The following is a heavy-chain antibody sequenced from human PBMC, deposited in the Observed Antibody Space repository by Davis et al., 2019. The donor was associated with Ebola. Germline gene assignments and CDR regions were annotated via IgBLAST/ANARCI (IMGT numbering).Heavy chain of an antibody. Sequence: ASVKVSCKASGYTFTDYYIHWVRQAPGQGLEWMGWINPNSGDTNFPQKFQGWVTMTRDTSISTAYMELSRLRSDDTAVYYCARVAITGRLYFQHWGQGTLVTVSS. CDR2: INPNSGDT. CDR1: GYTFTDYY. D-gene: IGHD1-20*01. V-gene: IGHV1-2*04. CDR3: ARVAITGRLYFQH. J-gene: IGHJ1*01.